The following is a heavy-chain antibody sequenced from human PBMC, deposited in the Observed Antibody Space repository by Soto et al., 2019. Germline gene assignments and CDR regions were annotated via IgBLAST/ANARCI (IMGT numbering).Heavy chain of an antibody. Sequence: ASVKVSCKASGGTISNYAISWVRQAPGQGLEWMGGIIPIFGTANYAQKFQGRVTITADESTSTAYMELSSLRSEDTAVYYCARDKDTAMTRYSAYYYGMDVWGQGTTVTVSS. V-gene: IGHV1-69*13. CDR2: IIPIFGTA. CDR3: ARDKDTAMTRYSAYYYGMDV. D-gene: IGHD5-18*01. CDR1: GGTISNYA. J-gene: IGHJ6*02.